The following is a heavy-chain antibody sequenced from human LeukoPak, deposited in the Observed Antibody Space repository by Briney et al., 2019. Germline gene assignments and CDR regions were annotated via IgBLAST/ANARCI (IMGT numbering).Heavy chain of an antibody. CDR2: IYHSGST. CDR1: GGSINSDGYY. J-gene: IGHJ3*02. Sequence: SQTLSLTCTVSGGSINSDGYYWSWIRQLPGKGLEWIGYIYHSGSTYYNPSLKSRVTISVDRSKNQFSLKLSSVTAADTAVYYCARGEPGAFDIWGQGTMVTVSS. V-gene: IGHV4-30-2*01. CDR3: ARGEPGAFDI. D-gene: IGHD1-26*01.